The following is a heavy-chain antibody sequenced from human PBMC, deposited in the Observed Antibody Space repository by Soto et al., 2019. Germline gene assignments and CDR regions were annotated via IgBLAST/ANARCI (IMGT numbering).Heavy chain of an antibody. Sequence: SETLSLTCSVSGGSISSGGYYWSWIRQHPGKGLEWIGYIYYSGSTYYNPSLKSRVTISVDTSKNQFSLKLSSVTAADTAVYYCARVLIVVVPAAMPWFDPWGQGTLFTVSS. CDR3: ARVLIVVVPAAMPWFDP. CDR1: GGSISSGGYY. D-gene: IGHD2-2*01. J-gene: IGHJ5*02. CDR2: IYYSGST. V-gene: IGHV4-31*03.